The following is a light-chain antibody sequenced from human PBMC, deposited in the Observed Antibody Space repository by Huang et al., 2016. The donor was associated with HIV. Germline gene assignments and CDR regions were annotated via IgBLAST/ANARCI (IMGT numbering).Light chain of an antibody. Sequence: DIQMTQSPSSLSASVGDSVTITCRASQDIDNYLAWYQQNPGKVTKLLIFAASALKSGVPPRCSGSGSGKHFSLNISSLQPEDVATYYCQKYNSAPITFGQGTRLEI. CDR1: QDIDNY. CDR3: QKYNSAPIT. V-gene: IGKV1-27*01. J-gene: IGKJ5*01. CDR2: AAS.